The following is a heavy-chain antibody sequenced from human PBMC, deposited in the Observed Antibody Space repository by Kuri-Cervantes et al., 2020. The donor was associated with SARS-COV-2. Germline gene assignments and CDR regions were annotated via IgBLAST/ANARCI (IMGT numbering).Heavy chain of an antibody. D-gene: IGHD6-13*01. CDR1: GFTFSSYW. CDR2: IKQDGSEK. J-gene: IGHJ6*04. CDR3: ASYSERAMDV. V-gene: IGHV3-7*01. Sequence: GGSLRLSCADSGFTFSSYWMSWFRQAPGKGLEWVANIKQDGSEKYYVDSVKGRFTISRDNAKISLYPRMNSRRAEDTAVYYCASYSERAMDVWGKGTTVTVSS.